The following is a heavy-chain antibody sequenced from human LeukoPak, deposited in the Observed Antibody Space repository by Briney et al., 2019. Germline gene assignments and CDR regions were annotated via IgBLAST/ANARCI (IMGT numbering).Heavy chain of an antibody. CDR2: VSGSGAHT. D-gene: IGHD4-23*01. V-gene: IGHV3-23*01. Sequence: GGSLRLSCAASGFTFSSYAMTWVRQAPGKGLQWVSAVSGSGAHTYYADSVKGRFTISRDKSKKTLYLQMNSLRAEDTAVYYCVATVGARSIKDWGQGTLVTVSS. CDR1: GFTFSSYA. CDR3: VATVGARSIKD. J-gene: IGHJ4*02.